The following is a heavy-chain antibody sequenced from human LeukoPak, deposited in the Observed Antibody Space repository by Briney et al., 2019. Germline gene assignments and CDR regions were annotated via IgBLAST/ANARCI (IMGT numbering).Heavy chain of an antibody. CDR1: GYTFISYG. CDR2: ISVYNGNT. Sequence: ASVTVSCKASGYTFISYGISWVRQAPGQGLEWMGWISVYNGNTNYAQKLQDRVTMTTDTSTSTAYMELRSLRSDDTAVYYCARDGEEGDFGVPAALLGQNWFDPWGQGTLVTVSS. V-gene: IGHV1-18*01. J-gene: IGHJ5*02. D-gene: IGHD2-2*01. CDR3: ARDGEEGDFGVPAALLGQNWFDP.